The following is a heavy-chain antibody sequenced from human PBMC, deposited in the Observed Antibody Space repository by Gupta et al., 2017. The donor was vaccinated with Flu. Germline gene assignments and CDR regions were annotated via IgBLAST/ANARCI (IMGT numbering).Heavy chain of an antibody. CDR2: INHSGST. J-gene: IGHJ5*02. Sequence: EWIGEINHSGSTNYNPSLKSRVTISVDTSKNQFSLKLSSVTAADTAVYYCARGTQTNRITGTTSKFGRAERRKKGSNWFDPWGQGTLVTVSS. D-gene: IGHD1-7*01. V-gene: IGHV4-34*01. CDR3: ARGTQTNRITGTTSKFGRAERRKKGSNWFDP.